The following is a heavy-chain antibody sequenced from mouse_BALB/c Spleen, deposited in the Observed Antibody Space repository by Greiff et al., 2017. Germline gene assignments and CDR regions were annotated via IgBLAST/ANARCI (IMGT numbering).Heavy chain of an antibody. CDR2: ISSGSSTI. D-gene: IGHD2-14*01. CDR1: GFTFSSFG. CDR3: ARPYRYGYAMDY. V-gene: IGHV5-17*02. J-gene: IGHJ4*01. Sequence: EVQLVESGGGLVQPGGSRKLSCAASGFTFSSFGMHWVRQAPEKGLEWVAYISSGSSTIYYADTVKGRFTISRDNPKNTLFLQMTSLRSEDTAMYYCARPYRYGYAMDYWGQGTSVTVSS.